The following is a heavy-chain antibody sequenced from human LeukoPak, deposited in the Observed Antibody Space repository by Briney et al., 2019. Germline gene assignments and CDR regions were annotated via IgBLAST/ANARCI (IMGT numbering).Heavy chain of an antibody. Sequence: SETLSLTCTVSGGSISSYYWSWIRQPPGKGLEWIGYIYYSGSTNYNPSLKSRVTISVDTSKNQFSLKLSSVTAEDTAVYYCARDFSSPRVATILGAFDIWGQGTMVTVSS. D-gene: IGHD5-12*01. V-gene: IGHV4-59*01. J-gene: IGHJ3*02. CDR2: IYYSGST. CDR1: GGSISSYY. CDR3: ARDFSSPRVATILGAFDI.